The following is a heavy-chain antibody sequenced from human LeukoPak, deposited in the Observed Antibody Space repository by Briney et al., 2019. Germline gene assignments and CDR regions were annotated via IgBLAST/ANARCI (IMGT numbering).Heavy chain of an antibody. V-gene: IGHV3-15*01. D-gene: IGHD1-26*01. J-gene: IGHJ4*02. CDR3: TRGAGGN. Sequence: GGSLRLSCAASGFTFTNAWMSWVRQAPGKGLEWVGRVKSKTDGGTTDYAAPVNGRLTISRDDSKNTLYLQMNSLKTEDTAVYYCTRGAGGNWGQGALVTVPS. CDR1: GFTFTNAW. CDR2: VKSKTDGGTT.